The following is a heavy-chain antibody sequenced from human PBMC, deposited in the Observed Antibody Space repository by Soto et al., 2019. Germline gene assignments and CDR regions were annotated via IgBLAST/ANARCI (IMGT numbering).Heavy chain of an antibody. V-gene: IGHV3-64D*08. D-gene: IGHD6-13*01. CDR1: GFSLSSYA. CDR2: ISSNGGST. J-gene: IGHJ4*02. CDR3: VKDLVGIAAAGTSSDY. Sequence: GGSLRLSCVASGFSLSSYAVNWVRQAPGKGLEYVSAISSNGGSTYYADSVKGRFTISRDNSKNTLYLQMSSLRAEDTAVYYCVKDLVGIAAAGTSSDYWGQGTLVTVYS.